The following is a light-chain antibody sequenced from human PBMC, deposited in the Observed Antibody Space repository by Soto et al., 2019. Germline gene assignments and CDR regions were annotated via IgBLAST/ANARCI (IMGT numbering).Light chain of an antibody. CDR2: DAS. V-gene: IGKV3-11*01. CDR1: QSVSNY. J-gene: IGKJ3*01. Sequence: EIVLTQSPATLSLSPGERATLSCRASQSVSNYLAWYQQKPGQAPRLLIYDASNRATGIPARFSGSGSGTDFTLTISSLGPEDFAVYYCQQHSNGPPRFTFGPGTKVDIK. CDR3: QQHSNGPPRFT.